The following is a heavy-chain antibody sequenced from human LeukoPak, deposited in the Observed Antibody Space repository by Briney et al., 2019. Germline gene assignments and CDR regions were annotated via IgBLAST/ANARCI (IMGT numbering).Heavy chain of an antibody. D-gene: IGHD1-7*01. Sequence: TSSETLSLTCAVSGGSISRSGYSWSWIRQPPGKGLDWIAYIYYTGSTYYNPSLKSRVTISVDKSKNQFSLKLSSVTAADTAVYYCARREATGTTVYWGQGTLVTVSS. V-gene: IGHV4-30-4*07. CDR3: ARREATGTTVY. CDR1: GGSISRSGYS. CDR2: IYYTGST. J-gene: IGHJ4*02.